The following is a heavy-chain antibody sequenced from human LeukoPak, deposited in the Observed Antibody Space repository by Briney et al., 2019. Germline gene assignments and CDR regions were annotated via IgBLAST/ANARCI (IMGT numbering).Heavy chain of an antibody. Sequence: GASVKVSCKASGYTFTGYYMHWVRQAPGQGLEWMGWISAYNGNTNYAQKLQGRVTMTTDTSTSTAFMELRSLRSDDTAVYYCARDAKKYYYDSSGYYYWGQGTLVTVSS. CDR2: ISAYNGNT. V-gene: IGHV1-18*04. CDR3: ARDAKKYYYDSSGYYY. J-gene: IGHJ4*02. CDR1: GYTFTGYY. D-gene: IGHD3-22*01.